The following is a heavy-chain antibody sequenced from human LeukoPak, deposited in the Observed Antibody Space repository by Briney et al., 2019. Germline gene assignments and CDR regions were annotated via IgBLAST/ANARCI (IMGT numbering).Heavy chain of an antibody. Sequence: PGGSLRLSCTASGFTFSRYWMHWVRQDPGKGLVWVSRVNSDGSRSTYADSVKGRFTISRDNARNELYLQMDSLRAEDTAVYYCSRARDGYKDYFDYWGQGTLVTVSS. V-gene: IGHV3-74*01. J-gene: IGHJ4*02. CDR1: GFTFSRYW. CDR3: SRARDGYKDYFDY. CDR2: VNSDGSRS. D-gene: IGHD5-24*01.